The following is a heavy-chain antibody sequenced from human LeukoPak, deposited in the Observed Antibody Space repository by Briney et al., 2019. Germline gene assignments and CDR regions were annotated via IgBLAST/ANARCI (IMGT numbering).Heavy chain of an antibody. J-gene: IGHJ4*02. Sequence: SGPTLVKPTQTLTLTCTFSGFSLSTSGVGVGWIRQPPGKALEWLALIYWNDDKRYSPSLKSRLTITKDTSKNQVALTMTNMDPVDTATYYCAHILPYYDILTGYYPSYYFDYWGQGTLVTVSS. D-gene: IGHD3-9*01. CDR1: GFSLSTSGVG. V-gene: IGHV2-5*01. CDR2: IYWNDDK. CDR3: AHILPYYDILTGYYPSYYFDY.